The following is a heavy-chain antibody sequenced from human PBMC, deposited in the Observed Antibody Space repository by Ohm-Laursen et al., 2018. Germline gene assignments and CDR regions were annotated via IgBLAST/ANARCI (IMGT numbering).Heavy chain of an antibody. D-gene: IGHD6-13*01. CDR2: INHSRST. V-gene: IGHV4-34*01. CDR1: GGSFSGYY. Sequence: SETLSLTCAAYGGSFSGYYWNWIRQPPGKGPEWIGEINHSRSTKYNSSLRSRVTISVDTSKNQFSLKLSSVTAADTAVYYCARHSMFQQLGSFDYWGLGTLVTVSS. CDR3: ARHSMFQQLGSFDY. J-gene: IGHJ4*02.